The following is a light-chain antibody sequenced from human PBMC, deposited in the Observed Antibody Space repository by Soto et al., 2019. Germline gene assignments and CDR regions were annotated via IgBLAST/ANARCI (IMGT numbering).Light chain of an antibody. CDR3: QVWVFGIHWV. CDR1: SGHTSSA. V-gene: IGLV4-69*01. Sequence: QPVLTQSPSASASLGASIKLTCTLSSGHTSSAIAWHQQRPEKGLRYLMRVNSDGSLRKGDGIPDRFSGSSSGAERYLTISGLQSEDEADYHCQVWVFGIHWVFGGGTKLTVL. CDR2: VNSDGSL. J-gene: IGLJ3*02.